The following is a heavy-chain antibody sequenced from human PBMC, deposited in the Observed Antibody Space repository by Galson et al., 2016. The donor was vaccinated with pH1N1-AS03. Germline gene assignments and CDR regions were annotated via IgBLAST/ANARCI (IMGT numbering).Heavy chain of an antibody. J-gene: IGHJ6*01. CDR2: INTDSGVT. D-gene: IGHD2-2*01. CDR3: ARDPRGPCTSATCPTTDYFGMDV. Sequence: SVKVSCKASGYIFTGFYVHWVRQAPGQGLEWMGWINTDSGVTNYAQKFEAWVTMTRDKSVSTAYMELYGLISDDTAVYYCARDPRGPCTSATCPTTDYFGMDVWGQGTTVIVSS. V-gene: IGHV1-2*04. CDR1: GYIFTGFY.